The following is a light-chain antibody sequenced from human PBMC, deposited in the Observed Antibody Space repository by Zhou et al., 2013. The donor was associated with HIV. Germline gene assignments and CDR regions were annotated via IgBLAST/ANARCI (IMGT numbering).Light chain of an antibody. CDR1: QGISSY. J-gene: IGKJ4*01. V-gene: IGKV1-8*01. Sequence: AIRMTQSPSSFSASTGDRVTITCRASQGISSYLAWYQQKPGKAPKSLIYFASSLQSGVPSKFSGSGSGTDFTLTISNLQPEDFATYYCQQYDSYPLTFGGGTKVEIK. CDR2: FAS. CDR3: QQYDSYPLT.